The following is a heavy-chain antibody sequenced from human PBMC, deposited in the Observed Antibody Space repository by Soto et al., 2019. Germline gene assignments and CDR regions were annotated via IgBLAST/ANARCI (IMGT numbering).Heavy chain of an antibody. CDR1: GGSISSYY. CDR3: AREGPNTAMAYGYYYGMDV. Sequence: QVQLQESGPGLVKPSETLSLTCTVSGGSISSYYWSWIRQPPGKGLEWIGYIYYSGSTNYNPSLKSRVTISVDTAKNQFSLKLSSVTAADTAVYYCAREGPNTAMAYGYYYGMDVWGQGTTVTVSS. V-gene: IGHV4-59*01. J-gene: IGHJ6*02. CDR2: IYYSGST. D-gene: IGHD5-18*01.